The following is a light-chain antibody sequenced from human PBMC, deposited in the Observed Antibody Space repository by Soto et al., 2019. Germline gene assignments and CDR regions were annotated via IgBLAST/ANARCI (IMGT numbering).Light chain of an antibody. CDR2: GAS. J-gene: IGKJ5*01. Sequence: EILMTQSPATQSVSPGERATLSCRASQSVSSNLACYQQKPGQAPRLLIYGASTRATGIPARFSGSGSGTEFTLTISSLQSEDFAVYYCQQYNNWPLFGQGTRLAIK. CDR1: QSVSSN. CDR3: QQYNNWPL. V-gene: IGKV3-15*01.